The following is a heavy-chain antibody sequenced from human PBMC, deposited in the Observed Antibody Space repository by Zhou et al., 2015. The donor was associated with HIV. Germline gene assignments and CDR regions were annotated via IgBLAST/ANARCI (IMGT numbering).Heavy chain of an antibody. V-gene: IGHV1-69*01. Sequence: QVQLVQSGAEVKKPGSSVKVSCKASGGTFSSYAISWVRQAPGQGLEWMGGIIPIFGTANYAQKFQGRVTITADESTSTAYMELSSLRSEDTAVYYCARDPNSRIAARPDWFDPGAREPWSPSPQ. CDR3: ARDPNSRIAARPDWFDP. D-gene: IGHD6-6*01. J-gene: IGHJ5*02. CDR1: GGTFSSYA. CDR2: IIPIFGTA.